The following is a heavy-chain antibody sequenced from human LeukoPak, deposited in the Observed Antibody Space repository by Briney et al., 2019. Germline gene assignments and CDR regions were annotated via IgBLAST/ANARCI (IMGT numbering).Heavy chain of an antibody. CDR2: INPNSGGT. D-gene: IGHD3-10*01. CDR3: ARVEFSPRYAMDV. Sequence: ASVKVSCKASGYTFTGYYMHWVRQAPGQGLEWMGWINPNSGGTNYAQKFQGRVTMTRDTSISTAYMELSSLRSDATAVYYCARVEFSPRYAMDVWGQGTTVTVSS. V-gene: IGHV1-2*02. J-gene: IGHJ6*02. CDR1: GYTFTGYY.